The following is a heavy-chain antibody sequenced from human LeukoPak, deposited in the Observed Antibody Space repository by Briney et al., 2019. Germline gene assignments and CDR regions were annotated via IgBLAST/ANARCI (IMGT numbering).Heavy chain of an antibody. V-gene: IGHV4-38-2*02. CDR1: GYSFSSGYN. Sequence: PSETLSLTCTVSGYSFSSGYNWGWIRPPPGKGLEWIGNIYPTGSTYYNPSLKSRVTISVDTSKNQFSLKVSSVSAADTAVYYCARAYSSSWYWNGFDPWGQGTLVTVSS. J-gene: IGHJ5*02. CDR3: ARAYSSSWYWNGFDP. CDR2: IYPTGST. D-gene: IGHD6-13*01.